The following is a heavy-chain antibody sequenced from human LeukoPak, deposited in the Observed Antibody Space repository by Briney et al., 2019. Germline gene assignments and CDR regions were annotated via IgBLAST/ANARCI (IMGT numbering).Heavy chain of an antibody. CDR2: ISSSSSYI. CDR3: ARCTTGKTFGSLREIKKSREIDY. Sequence: ETLSLTCTVSGGSISSSSYYWGWIRQPPGKGLEWVSSISSSSSYIYYADSVRGRFTISRDNAKNSLFLQMNSLRGEDTAIYYCARCTTGKTFGSLREIKKSREIDYWGQGTLVTVSS. V-gene: IGHV3-21*01. D-gene: IGHD1-1*01. J-gene: IGHJ4*02. CDR1: GGSISSSS.